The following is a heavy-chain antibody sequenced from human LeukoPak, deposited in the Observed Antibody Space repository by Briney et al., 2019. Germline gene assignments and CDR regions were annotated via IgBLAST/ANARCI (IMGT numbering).Heavy chain of an antibody. Sequence: PGWAVPLSCLASGFIFRRYGMHWLRQPPGKGLDWVALIWHDGSKDDYADSVKGRFTISRDNSKNTLYLQMNSLRPEDTAIYYCAKVTVDYYDTSGAFDYWAQGTLVTVPS. CDR1: GFIFRRYG. CDR3: AKVTVDYYDTSGAFDY. D-gene: IGHD3-22*01. CDR2: IWHDGSKD. J-gene: IGHJ4*02. V-gene: IGHV3-33*06.